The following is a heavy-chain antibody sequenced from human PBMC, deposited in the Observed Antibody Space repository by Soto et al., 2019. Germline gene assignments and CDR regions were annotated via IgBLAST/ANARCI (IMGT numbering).Heavy chain of an antibody. CDR1: GYTFSDYG. V-gene: IGHV1-18*01. CDR3: AREPPETPPDY. CDR2: FGAKNGNT. Sequence: ASVKVSCKTSGYTFSDYGISWVRQAPGQGLEWMGWFGAKNGNTNFAQKFRGRVTMITDTSTNTVYMELRNLRLDDTAVYYCAREPPETPPDYWGQGTLVTVSS. J-gene: IGHJ4*02.